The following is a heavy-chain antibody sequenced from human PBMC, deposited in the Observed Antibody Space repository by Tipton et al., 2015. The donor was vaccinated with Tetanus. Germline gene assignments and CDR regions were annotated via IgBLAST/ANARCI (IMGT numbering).Heavy chain of an antibody. CDR2: ISSTSTYI. Sequence: SLRLSCAVSGFTFSNYKMNWVRQAPGEGLEWVASISSTSTYIDYADSLKGRFTVSRDNAKNSLYLQIDNLRADDTAVYYCASGVTLDYWGQGTLVSVSS. CDR3: ASGVTLDY. D-gene: IGHD3-10*01. CDR1: GFTFSNYK. V-gene: IGHV3-21*01. J-gene: IGHJ4*02.